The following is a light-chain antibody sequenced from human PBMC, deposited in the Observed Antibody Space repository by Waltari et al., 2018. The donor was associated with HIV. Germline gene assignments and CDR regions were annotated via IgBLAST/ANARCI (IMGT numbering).Light chain of an antibody. CDR2: GAS. V-gene: IGKV3-15*01. CDR1: QSLSSS. J-gene: IGKJ4*01. CDR3: QQFHNWPHT. Sequence: EIFLTQSPPTLSVSPGETATLSCRASQSLSSSLAWYPQKPAQAPRLLIYGASTRATGTPVRFSVGGSGTEFSLTISSLRSEDYAVYYCQQFHNWPHTFGGGTKVEIK.